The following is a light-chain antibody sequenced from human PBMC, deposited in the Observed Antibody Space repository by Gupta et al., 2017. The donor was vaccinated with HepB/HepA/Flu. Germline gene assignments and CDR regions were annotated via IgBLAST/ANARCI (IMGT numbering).Light chain of an antibody. CDR1: QSVSSNY. CDR2: GAS. J-gene: IGKJ1*01. V-gene: IGKV3-20*01. CDR3: QQDGSSPQT. Sequence: EIVLTQSLCTLSLSPRERVTLSCRASQSVSSNYLAWYQQKPGQAPRLLIYGASSRGTGIPDRFSGIGSGTYFTLTISRLEPEDFAVYYCQQDGSSPQTFGRGTRVEIK.